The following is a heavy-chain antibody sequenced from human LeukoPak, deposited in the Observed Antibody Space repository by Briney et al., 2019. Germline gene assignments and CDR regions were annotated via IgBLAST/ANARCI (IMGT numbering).Heavy chain of an antibody. CDR3: ARDERITMIVVVIRSGPPYGMDV. Sequence: GASVKVSCKASGYTFTSYGISWVRQAPGQGLEWMGWISAYNGNTNYAQKLQGRVTMTTDTSTSTAYMELRSLRSDDTAVYYCARDERITMIVVVIRSGPPYGMDVWGQGTTVTVSS. J-gene: IGHJ6*02. D-gene: IGHD3-22*01. V-gene: IGHV1-18*01. CDR1: GYTFTSYG. CDR2: ISAYNGNT.